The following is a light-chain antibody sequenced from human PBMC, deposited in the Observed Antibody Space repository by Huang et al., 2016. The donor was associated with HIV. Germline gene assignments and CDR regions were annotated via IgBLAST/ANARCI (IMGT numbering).Light chain of an antibody. CDR1: QGIRTY. CDR2: ASS. CDR3: QQLKSYPYT. J-gene: IGKJ2*01. Sequence: IQLTQSPSSLSASVGDRVTITCRVSQGIRTYLAWYQQRPGKAPTLLIQASSTLRSGVSERFSGTGAGTDFTLTISNMQVEDFATYYCQQLKSYPYTFGQGTTLGLK. V-gene: IGKV1-9*01.